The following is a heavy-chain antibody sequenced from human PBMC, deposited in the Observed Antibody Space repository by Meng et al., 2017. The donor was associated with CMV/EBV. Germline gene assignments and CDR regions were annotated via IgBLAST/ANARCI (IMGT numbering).Heavy chain of an antibody. CDR3: ARDGYSSSWYGAGYYYYYYYGMDV. Sequence: GGSLRLSCAASGFTFSSYAMHWVRQAPGKGLEWVAVISYDGSNKYYADSVKGRFTISRDNSKNTLYLQMNSLRAEDAAVYYCARDGYSSSWYGAGYYYYYYYGMDVWGQGTTVTVSS. CDR2: ISYDGSNK. D-gene: IGHD6-13*01. V-gene: IGHV3-30-3*01. J-gene: IGHJ6*02. CDR1: GFTFSSYA.